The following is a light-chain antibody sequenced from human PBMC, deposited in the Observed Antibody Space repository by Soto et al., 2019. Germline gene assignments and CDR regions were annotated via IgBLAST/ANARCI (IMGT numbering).Light chain of an antibody. CDR1: SNDVGGYNY. CDR3: SSFSRSTTLDYV. CDR2: EVS. J-gene: IGLJ1*01. V-gene: IGLV2-14*01. Sequence: QSALTQPASVSGSPGQSITISCTGTSNDVGGYNYVSWYQQQPGKAPKLIIYEVSHRPSGISNRFSGSKSGNTASLTISGLQAEDEDDYYCSSFSRSTTLDYVFGTGTKLTVL.